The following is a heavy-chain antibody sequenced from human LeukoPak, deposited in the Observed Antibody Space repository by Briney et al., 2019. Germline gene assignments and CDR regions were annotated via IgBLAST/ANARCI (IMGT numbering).Heavy chain of an antibody. CDR3: ARSDYGDCFDY. CDR1: GGSISSYY. CDR2: IYYSGST. J-gene: IGHJ4*02. Sequence: PSETLSPTCTVSGGSISSYYWSWIRQPPGKGLEWIGYIYYSGSTNYNPSLKSRVTISVDTSKNQFSLKLSSVTAADTAVYYCARSDYGDCFDYWGQGTLVTVSS. D-gene: IGHD4-17*01. V-gene: IGHV4-59*01.